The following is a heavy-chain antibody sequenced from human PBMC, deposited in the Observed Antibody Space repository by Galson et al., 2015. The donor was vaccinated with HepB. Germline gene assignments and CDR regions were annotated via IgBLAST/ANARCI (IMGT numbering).Heavy chain of an antibody. J-gene: IGHJ5*02. CDR2: IIPILGIA. Sequence: SVKVSCKASGGTFSSYTISWVRQAPGQGLEWMGRIIPILGIANYAQKFQGRVTITVDKSTSTAYMELSSLRSDDTAVYYCARYSSAENWFDPWGQGTLVTVSS. V-gene: IGHV1-69*02. CDR1: GGTFSSYT. D-gene: IGHD6-13*01. CDR3: ARYSSAENWFDP.